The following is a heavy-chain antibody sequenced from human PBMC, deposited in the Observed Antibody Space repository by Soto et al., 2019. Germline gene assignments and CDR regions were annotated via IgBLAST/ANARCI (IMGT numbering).Heavy chain of an antibody. Sequence: QVQLVESGGGVVQPGRSLRLSCAASGFTFSSYVMHWVRQAPGTRLEWVAVIWNDGSNKYYADSVKGRFTISRDNSKNTLYLQMNSLRAEDTAVYYCARAYSPHSGGHDAFDIGGQGTMVTFSS. CDR3: ARAYSPHSGGHDAFDI. V-gene: IGHV3-33*01. CDR2: IWNDGSNK. CDR1: GFTFSSYV. J-gene: IGHJ3*02. D-gene: IGHD2-15*01.